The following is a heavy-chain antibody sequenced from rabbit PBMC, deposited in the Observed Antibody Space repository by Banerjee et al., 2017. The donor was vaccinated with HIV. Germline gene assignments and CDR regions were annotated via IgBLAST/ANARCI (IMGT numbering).Heavy chain of an antibody. D-gene: IGHD6-1*01. CDR3: ARDWGAYAGQGYATGWLDL. Sequence: QQQLEESGGGLVKPEGSLTLTCTASGFSFNNKYVMCWVRQAPGKGLEWIACIYTGDGNTHYASWAKGRFTISKTSSTVDLQMTSLTAADMATYFCARDWGAYAGQGYATGWLDLWGQGTLVT. V-gene: IGHV1S45*01. CDR2: IYTGDGNT. CDR1: GFSFNNKYV. J-gene: IGHJ5*02.